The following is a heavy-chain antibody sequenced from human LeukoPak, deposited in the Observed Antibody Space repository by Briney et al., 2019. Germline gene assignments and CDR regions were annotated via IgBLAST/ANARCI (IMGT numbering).Heavy chain of an antibody. D-gene: IGHD1-14*01. CDR1: GYSFTSYW. CDR3: AILNPPYYYGMDV. J-gene: IGHJ6*02. Sequence: GESLKISCKGSGYSFTSYWIGWVRQMPGKGLEWMGIIYPGDSDTRYGPSFQGQVTISADKSISTAYLQWSSLKASDTAMYYCAILNPPYYYGMDVWGQGTTVTVSS. CDR2: IYPGDSDT. V-gene: IGHV5-51*01.